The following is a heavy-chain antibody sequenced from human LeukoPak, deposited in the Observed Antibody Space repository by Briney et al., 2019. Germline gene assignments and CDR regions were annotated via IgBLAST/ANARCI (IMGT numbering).Heavy chain of an antibody. CDR1: GGTFSKYT. CDR2: ITPLFGTA. V-gene: IGHV1-69*13. D-gene: IGHD5-24*01. CDR3: ARVRDGYNPYFDY. Sequence: GASVTVSCKAPGGTFSKYTISWVRQRPGQGLEWMGGITPLFGTANYAQKFQGRVTITADESASTAYMELSSLRPEDTAVYDCARVRDGYNPYFDYWGQGTLVTVSS. J-gene: IGHJ4*02.